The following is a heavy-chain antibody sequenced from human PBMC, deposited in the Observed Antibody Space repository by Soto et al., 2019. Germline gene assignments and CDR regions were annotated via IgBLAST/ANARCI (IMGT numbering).Heavy chain of an antibody. CDR1: GFSVNDNY. CDR3: ARSRALAIVVVPADAFDP. CDR2: IFTRGTA. D-gene: IGHD2-2*01. V-gene: IGHV3-53*01. J-gene: IGHJ5*02. Sequence: GGSLRLSCTASGFSVNDNYMAWVRQAPGKSPEWVAVIFTRGTAHYADSVTGRFTFSRDNSKRTLNLQLNNLRAEDTAVYYCARSRALAIVVVPADAFDPWGQGNLVTVSS.